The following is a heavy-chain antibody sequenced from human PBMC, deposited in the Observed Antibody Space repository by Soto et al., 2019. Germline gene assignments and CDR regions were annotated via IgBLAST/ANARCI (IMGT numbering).Heavy chain of an antibody. D-gene: IGHD6-13*01. CDR3: ARDSVEAAAKPFDY. V-gene: IGHV3-7*03. CDR1: GFTFSSYW. CDR2: IKQDGSEK. Sequence: VGSLRLSCAASGFTFSSYWMSWVRQAPGKGLEWVANIKQDGSEKYYVDSVKGRSTISRDNAKNSLYLQMNSLRAEDTAVYYCARDSVEAAAKPFDYWGQGTLVTVSS. J-gene: IGHJ4*02.